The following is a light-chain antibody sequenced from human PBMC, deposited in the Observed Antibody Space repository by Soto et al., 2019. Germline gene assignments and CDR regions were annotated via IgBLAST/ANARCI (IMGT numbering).Light chain of an antibody. CDR2: GAS. CDR1: QSVGSN. J-gene: IGKJ4*01. Sequence: EIVMTQSPATLSVSPGERATLSCRASQSVGSNLAWYQQKPGQAPRLLIYGASTRATGIPARFSGSGSGTEFTLTISSLQSADFAVYYCQQYNNLPLTFGGGTKVEI. V-gene: IGKV3-15*01. CDR3: QQYNNLPLT.